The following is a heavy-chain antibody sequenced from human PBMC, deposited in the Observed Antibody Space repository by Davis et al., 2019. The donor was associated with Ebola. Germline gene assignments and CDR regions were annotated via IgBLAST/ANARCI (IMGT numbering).Heavy chain of an antibody. V-gene: IGHV3-9*01. Sequence: SLKISCVVSGFTFEDYAMHWVRQAPGKGLEWVSGISWNSNAIGYADSVKGRFTISRDSSMNTVYLQMSSLRAEDTAVYYCARAEDDYGEYPDALDIWGQGTVVTVSS. CDR1: GFTFEDYA. CDR2: ISWNSNAI. CDR3: ARAEDDYGEYPDALDI. D-gene: IGHD4/OR15-4a*01. J-gene: IGHJ3*02.